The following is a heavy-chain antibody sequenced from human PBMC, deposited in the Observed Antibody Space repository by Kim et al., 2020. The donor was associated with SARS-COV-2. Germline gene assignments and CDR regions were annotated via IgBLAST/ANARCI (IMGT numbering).Heavy chain of an antibody. CDR1: EFTFSTYS. D-gene: IGHD6-25*01. CDR2: ISRNGAYT. V-gene: IGHV3-23*01. J-gene: IGHJ4*02. Sequence: GGSLRLSCAASEFTFSTYSMSWVRQAPGKGLEWVSTISRNGAYTYYADSAEGRFTIFRDNAKNSLYLQMNSLRADDTAIYYCARGRCVGRAAAFNYWGQG. CDR3: ARGRCVGRAAAFNY.